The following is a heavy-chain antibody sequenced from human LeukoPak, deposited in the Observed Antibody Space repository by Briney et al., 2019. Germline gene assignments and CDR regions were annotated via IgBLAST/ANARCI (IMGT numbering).Heavy chain of an antibody. CDR2: IFPSDSDT. V-gene: IGHV5-51*01. D-gene: IGHD5-24*01. CDR1: GYTFPSYW. CDR3: ARHAVRDGYNRHNDY. Sequence: GESLEISCKDSGYTFPSYWIGWGRQLPGKGLEGMGIIFPSDSDTRYSPSFQGQVTISVDKSISTAYLQWSSLKASDTAMYYCARHAVRDGYNRHNDYWGQGTLVTVSS. J-gene: IGHJ4*02.